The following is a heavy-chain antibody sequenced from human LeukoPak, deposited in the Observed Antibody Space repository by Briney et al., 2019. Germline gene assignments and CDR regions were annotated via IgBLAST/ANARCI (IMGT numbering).Heavy chain of an antibody. J-gene: IGHJ4*02. V-gene: IGHV4-30-4*08. CDR3: ARDTGWVYDSSGYYDY. D-gene: IGHD3-22*01. CDR1: GGSISSSSYY. CDR2: IYYSGST. Sequence: PSETLSLTCTVSGGSISSSSYYWGWIRQPPGKGLEWIGYIYYSGSTYYNPSLKSRVTISVDTSKNQFSLKLSSVTAADTAVYYCARDTGWVYDSSGYYDYWGQGTLVTVSS.